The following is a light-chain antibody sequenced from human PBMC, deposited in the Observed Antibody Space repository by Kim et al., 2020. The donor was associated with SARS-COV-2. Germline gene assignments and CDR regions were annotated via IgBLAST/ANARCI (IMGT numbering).Light chain of an antibody. CDR1: KLVDIS. CDR2: QDT. J-gene: IGLJ3*02. CDR3: HACDSSTPV. Sequence: SYELTQPPSVSVSPGQTASITCSGAKLVDISACLYQQKPVQSPLLVIYQDTNRPSGFPARFSGSYSCNTATLTISGTQAIVYAAFYCHACDSSTPVF. V-gene: IGLV3-1*01.